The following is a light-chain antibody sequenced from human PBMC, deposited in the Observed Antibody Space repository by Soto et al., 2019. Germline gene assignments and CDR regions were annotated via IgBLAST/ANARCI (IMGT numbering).Light chain of an antibody. CDR1: QSVSSY. J-gene: IGKJ5*01. CDR2: DAS. CDR3: QQRSNWPIT. Sequence: EVVLTQSPATLSLSQGERGTLSCRASQSVSSYLAWYQHKPGQAPRLLIYDASNRATGVPARFSGSGSGTDFTLTINSLEPEDFAVYYCQQRSNWPITFGQGTRLEIK. V-gene: IGKV3-11*01.